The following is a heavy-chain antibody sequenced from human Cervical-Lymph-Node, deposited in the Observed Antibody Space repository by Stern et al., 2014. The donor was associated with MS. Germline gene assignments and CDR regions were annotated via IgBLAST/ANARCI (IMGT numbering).Heavy chain of an antibody. Sequence: QLVQSGAEVKKPGASVKVSCKASGYTFTSYYMHWVRQAPGQGLEWMGIINPSGGSTSYAQKFQGRVTMTRDTSTSTVYMELSSLRSEDTAVYYCARDLRYFDWLLPGYDYWGKGTLVTVSS. D-gene: IGHD3-9*01. J-gene: IGHJ4*02. CDR1: GYTFTSYY. CDR3: ARDLRYFDWLLPGYDY. CDR2: INPSGGST. V-gene: IGHV1-46*01.